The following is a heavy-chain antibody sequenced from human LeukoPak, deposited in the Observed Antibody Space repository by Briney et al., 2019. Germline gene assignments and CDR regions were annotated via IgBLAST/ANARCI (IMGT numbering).Heavy chain of an antibody. J-gene: IGHJ4*02. V-gene: IGHV4-39*01. CDR1: GGSISSSSYY. CDR3: MVYYYDSSGYV. CDR2: IYYSGST. D-gene: IGHD3-22*01. Sequence: SETLSLTCTVSGGSISSSSYYWGWIRQPPGKGLEWIGSIYYSGSTYYNPSLKSRVTISVDTSKNQFSLKLSSVTAADTAVYYCMVYYYDSSGYVWGQGTLVTVSS.